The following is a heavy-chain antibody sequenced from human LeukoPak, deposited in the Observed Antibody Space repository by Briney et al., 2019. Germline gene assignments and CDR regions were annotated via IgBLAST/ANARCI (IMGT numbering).Heavy chain of an antibody. J-gene: IGHJ4*02. CDR1: GYTFTDYY. Sequence: ASVKVSCKASGYTFTDYYIHWVRQAPGQGLEWMGWVNPNTGATNYAQKFRGRVTMTRDTSISTSYMELSKLTSDDTAVFYCARDRNYRPLDYWGQGSLVTVSS. CDR2: VNPNTGAT. D-gene: IGHD1-7*01. CDR3: ARDRNYRPLDY. V-gene: IGHV1-2*02.